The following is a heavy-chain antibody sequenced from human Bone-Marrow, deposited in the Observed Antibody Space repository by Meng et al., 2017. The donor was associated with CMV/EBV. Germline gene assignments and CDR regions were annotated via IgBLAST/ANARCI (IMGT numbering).Heavy chain of an antibody. CDR3: ARELRDSYNFDY. CDR2: INPTGGNA. J-gene: IGHJ4*02. Sequence: ASVKVSCKASGYTFTSYDINWVRQATGQGLEWMGIINPTGGNAGYAQKFQGRVTMTRDTSTTTVYMELSSLGSDDTAVYYCARELRDSYNFDYWGQGTLVTVSS. CDR1: GYTFTSYD. V-gene: IGHV1-46*01. D-gene: IGHD5-24*01.